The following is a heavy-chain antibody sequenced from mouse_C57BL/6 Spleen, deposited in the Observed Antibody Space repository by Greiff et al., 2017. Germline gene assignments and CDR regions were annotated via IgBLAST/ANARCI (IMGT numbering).Heavy chain of an antibody. V-gene: IGHV1-82*01. CDR2: IYPGDGDT. J-gene: IGHJ2*01. D-gene: IGHD2-3*01. Sequence: QVQLQQSGPELVKPGASVKISCKASGYAFSSSWMNWVKQRPGKGLEWIGRIYPGDGDTNYNGKFKGKATLTADKSSSTAYMQLSSLTSEDSAVYFCARSADGYNFDYWGQGTTLTVSS. CDR1: GYAFSSSW. CDR3: ARSADGYNFDY.